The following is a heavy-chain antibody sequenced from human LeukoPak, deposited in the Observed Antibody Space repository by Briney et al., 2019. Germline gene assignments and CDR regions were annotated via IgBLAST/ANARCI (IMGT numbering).Heavy chain of an antibody. J-gene: IGHJ4*02. Sequence: GGSLRLSCAISGITLSNYGMSWVRQAPGKGLEWVAGISGSGGSTNYADSVKGRFTISRDNPKNTLFLQMNSLRAEDTAVYSCAKRGVVIRVILVGFHREAYYFDSWGQGALVTVSS. CDR1: GITLSNYG. CDR3: AKRGVVIRVILVGFHREAYYFDS. CDR2: ISGSGGST. D-gene: IGHD2-21*01. V-gene: IGHV3-23*01.